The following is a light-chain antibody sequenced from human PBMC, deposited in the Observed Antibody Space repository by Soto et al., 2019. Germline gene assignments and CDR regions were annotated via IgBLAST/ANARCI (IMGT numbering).Light chain of an antibody. J-gene: IGLJ2*01. CDR3: SSYTSSSTNVV. CDR1: SSDVGGYNY. Sequence: QSALTQPASVSGSPGQSITISCTGTSSDVGGYNYVSCYQQHPGKAPKLMIYDVSNRRSGVSNRFSGFKSGNTASLTISGLQAEDEADYYCSSYTSSSTNVVFGGGTKLTVL. CDR2: DVS. V-gene: IGLV2-14*01.